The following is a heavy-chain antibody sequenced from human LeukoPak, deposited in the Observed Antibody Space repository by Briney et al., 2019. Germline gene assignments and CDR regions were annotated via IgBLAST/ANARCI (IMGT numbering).Heavy chain of an antibody. CDR1: GGTFSSYA. J-gene: IGHJ4*02. V-gene: IGHV1-69*05. D-gene: IGHD3-3*01. CDR3: ARGGIWDFWRYIRH. Sequence: ASVKVSCKASGGTFSSYAISWVRQAPGQGLEWMGGIIPIFGTANYAQKFQGRVTITTDESTSTAYLELSSLRSEDTAVYYCARGGIWDFWRYIRHWGQGTLVTVSP. CDR2: IIPIFGTA.